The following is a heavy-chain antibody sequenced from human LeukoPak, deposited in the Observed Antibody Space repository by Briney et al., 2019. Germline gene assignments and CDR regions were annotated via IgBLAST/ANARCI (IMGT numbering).Heavy chain of an antibody. Sequence: PGGSLRLSCAASRFAFSRYSMNWVRQAPGKGLEWVSYITDSGSTIYYADSVKGRFTISRDNAKNSLYLQMNSLRAEDTAVYYCASSRGSWPDYFDYWGQGTLVTVSS. CDR1: RFAFSRYS. D-gene: IGHD6-13*01. J-gene: IGHJ4*02. CDR2: ITDSGSTI. V-gene: IGHV3-48*03. CDR3: ASSRGSWPDYFDY.